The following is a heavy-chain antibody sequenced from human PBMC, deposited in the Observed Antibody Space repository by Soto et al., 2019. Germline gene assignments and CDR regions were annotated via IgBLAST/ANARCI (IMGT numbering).Heavy chain of an antibody. CDR3: ARDLYDSSGYYYVYYYYGMDV. J-gene: IGHJ6*02. D-gene: IGHD3-22*01. V-gene: IGHV3-33*01. CDR1: GFTFSSYG. CDR2: IWYDGSNK. Sequence: GGSLRLSCAASGFTFSSYGMHWVRQAPGKGLEWVAVIWYDGSNKYYADSVKGRFTISRDNSKNTLYLQMNSLRAEDTAVYYCARDLYDSSGYYYVYYYYGMDVWGQGTTVTVSS.